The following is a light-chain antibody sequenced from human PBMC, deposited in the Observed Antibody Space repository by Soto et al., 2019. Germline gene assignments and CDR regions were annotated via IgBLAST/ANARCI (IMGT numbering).Light chain of an antibody. CDR3: QQRSNWPRTWT. J-gene: IGKJ1*01. CDR2: DAS. Sequence: EIVLTQSPGTLSLSPGERATLSCRASQSVGTYLAWYQQKPGQAPRLLIYDASNRATGIPARFSGSGSGTDFTLTISSLEPEDFAVYYCQQRSNWPRTWTFGQGTKVDIK. CDR1: QSVGTY. V-gene: IGKV3-11*01.